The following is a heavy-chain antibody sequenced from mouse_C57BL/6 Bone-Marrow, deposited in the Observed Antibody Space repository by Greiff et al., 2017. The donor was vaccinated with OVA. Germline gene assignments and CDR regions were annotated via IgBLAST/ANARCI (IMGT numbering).Heavy chain of an antibody. CDR1: GYTFTDYY. CDR2: INPYNGGT. Sequence: EVKLQESGPVLVKPGASVKMSCKASGYTFTDYYMNWVKQSHGKSLEWIGVINPYNGGTSYNQKFKGKATLTVVKSSSTAYMELNSLTSEDSAVYYCARAYGYGGFAYWGQGTLVTVSA. D-gene: IGHD2-2*01. V-gene: IGHV1-19*01. CDR3: ARAYGYGGFAY. J-gene: IGHJ3*01.